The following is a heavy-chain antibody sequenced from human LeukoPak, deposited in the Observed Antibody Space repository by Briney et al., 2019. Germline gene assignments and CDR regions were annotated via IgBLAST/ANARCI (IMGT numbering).Heavy chain of an antibody. Sequence: SETLSLTCTVSGGSITGYYWSWVRQPAGKGLEWVGRIYPSGSTNYNPSLKSRVTISVDTSKNQFSLKLSSVTAADTAVYYCARAPDVLLWFGGPRWFDPWGQGTLVTVSS. CDR3: ARAPDVLLWFGGPRWFDP. D-gene: IGHD3-10*01. CDR1: GGSITGYY. V-gene: IGHV4-4*07. J-gene: IGHJ5*02. CDR2: IYPSGST.